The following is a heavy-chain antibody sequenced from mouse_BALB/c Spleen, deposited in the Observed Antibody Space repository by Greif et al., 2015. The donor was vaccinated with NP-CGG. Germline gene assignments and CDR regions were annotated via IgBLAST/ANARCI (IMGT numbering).Heavy chain of an antibody. V-gene: IGHV5-17*02. J-gene: IGHJ2*01. CDR2: ISSGSSTI. Sequence: EVKLVESGGGLVQPGGSRKLSCAASGFTFSSFGMHWVRQAPEKGLEWVAYISSGSSTIHYADTVKGRFTISRDNPKNTLFLQMTSLRSEDTAMYYCARADGNPYYFDYWGQGTTLTVSS. D-gene: IGHD2-1*01. CDR3: ARADGNPYYFDY. CDR1: GFTFSSFG.